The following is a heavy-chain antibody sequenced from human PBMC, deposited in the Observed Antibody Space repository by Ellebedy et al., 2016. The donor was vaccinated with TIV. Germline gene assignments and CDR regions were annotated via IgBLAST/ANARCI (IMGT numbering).Heavy chain of an antibody. D-gene: IGHD2-15*01. CDR1: GGSFSGYY. CDR2: INHSGST. CDR3: ARGVATEREACMDV. Sequence: SETLSLTXAVYGGSFSGYYWSWIRQPPGKGLEWIGEINHSGSTNYNPSLKSRVTISVDTSKNQFSLKLSSVTAADTAVYYCARGVATEREACMDVWGQGTTVTVSS. V-gene: IGHV4-34*01. J-gene: IGHJ6*02.